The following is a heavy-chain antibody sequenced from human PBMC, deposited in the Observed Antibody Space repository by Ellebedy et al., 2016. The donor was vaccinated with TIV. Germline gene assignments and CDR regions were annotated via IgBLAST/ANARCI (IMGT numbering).Heavy chain of an antibody. V-gene: IGHV4-59*01. CDR2: MYYSGTP. D-gene: IGHD2-2*01. Sequence: SETLSLXXTVSNASISDYYWSWIRQVPGKGMEWIGYMYYSGTPNYNPSLKSRVTISLDTPKNHFSLQVTSVTAADTAVYYCARGGKYLVSFFDDWGQGTLVTVSS. CDR1: NASISDYY. J-gene: IGHJ4*02. CDR3: ARGGKYLVSFFDD.